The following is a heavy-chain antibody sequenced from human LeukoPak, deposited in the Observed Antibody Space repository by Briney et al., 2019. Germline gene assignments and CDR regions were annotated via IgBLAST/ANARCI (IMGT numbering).Heavy chain of an antibody. V-gene: IGHV4-30-2*01. CDR3: ASSEATTTPPPYGMDV. Sequence: SETLSLTCAVSGGSISSGGYSWSWIRQPPGKGLEWIGYIYHSGSTYYNPSLKSRVTISVDRSKNQFSLKLSSVTAADTAVYYCASSEATTTPPPYGMDVWGQGTTVTVSS. CDR1: GGSISSGGYS. CDR2: IYHSGST. J-gene: IGHJ6*02. D-gene: IGHD5-12*01.